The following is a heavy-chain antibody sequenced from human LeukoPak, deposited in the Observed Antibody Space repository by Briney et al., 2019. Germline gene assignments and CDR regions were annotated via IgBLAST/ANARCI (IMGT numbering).Heavy chain of an antibody. D-gene: IGHD1-1*01. J-gene: IGHJ6*02. CDR2: IYHSGSP. CDR1: GGSISEYY. Sequence: SETLSLTCTVSGGSISEYYWTCIRQPPGRGMEWIGYIYHSGSPNYNSSLKSRVTISVDMSKNHFSLRLTSVTAADTAVYYCASGTTSGPHWDGMDVWGQGTTVTVSS. V-gene: IGHV4-59*01. CDR3: ASGTTSGPHWDGMDV.